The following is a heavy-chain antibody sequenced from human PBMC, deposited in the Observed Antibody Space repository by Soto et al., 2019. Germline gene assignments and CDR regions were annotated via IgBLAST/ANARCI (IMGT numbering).Heavy chain of an antibody. CDR3: ARGSEAWFDP. V-gene: IGHV4-59*01. J-gene: IGHJ5*02. CDR2: VYTTEIT. Sequence: PPDALSLPWTVSGDSIRSYFCTWIRQPPGKGLEWIGYVYTTEITNYNPSLKSRVAISVDTSKNQFSLKARSVTAADTAIYYCARGSEAWFDPWGQGNLVNGS. CDR1: GDSIRSYF.